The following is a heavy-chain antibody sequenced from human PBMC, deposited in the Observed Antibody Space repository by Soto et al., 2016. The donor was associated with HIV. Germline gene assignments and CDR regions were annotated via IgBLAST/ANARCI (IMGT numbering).Heavy chain of an antibody. CDR3: ARPKITMIVQGAFDV. CDR2: INPNSGST. D-gene: IGHD3-22*01. CDR1: GYTFTGYY. Sequence: QVQLVQSGPDVKKPGSSVKVSCKASGYTFTGYYMHWVRQAPGQGLEWMGWINPNSGSTNFAQKFQGRVTMTRDTSISTAYMELSRLRSDDTAVYYCARPKITMIVQGAFDVWGQGTMVTVSS. J-gene: IGHJ3*01. V-gene: IGHV1-2*02.